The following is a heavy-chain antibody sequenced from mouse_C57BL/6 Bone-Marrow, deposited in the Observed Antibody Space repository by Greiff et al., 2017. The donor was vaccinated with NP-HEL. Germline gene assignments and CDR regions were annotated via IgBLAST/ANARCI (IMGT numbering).Heavy chain of an antibody. CDR1: GFNIKDYY. J-gene: IGHJ4*01. D-gene: IGHD2-10*01. CDR3: ASYYDPGGYGMYC. Sequence: VQLQQSGAELVRPGASVKLSCTASGFNIKDYYMHWVKQRPEQGLEWIGRIDPEDGDTEYAPKFQGKATMTADTSSNTAYLQLSSLTSEDTAVYYGASYYDPGGYGMYCRGQGTSVTVSS. V-gene: IGHV14-1*01. CDR2: IDPEDGDT.